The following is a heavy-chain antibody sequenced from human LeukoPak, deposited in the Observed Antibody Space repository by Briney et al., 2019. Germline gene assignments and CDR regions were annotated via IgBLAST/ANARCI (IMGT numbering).Heavy chain of an antibody. CDR3: TSANYGPAY. D-gene: IGHD5-24*01. CDR2: ISSDGSYK. J-gene: IGHJ4*02. Sequence: GGSLRLSCAASGFTFSSHALHWVRQAPGKGLEWVAVISSDGSYKYYADSVKGRFTISKDNAKNSLYLQMNSLRAEDTAVYYCTSANYGPAYWGQGTLVTVSS. CDR1: GFTFSSHA. V-gene: IGHV3-30*04.